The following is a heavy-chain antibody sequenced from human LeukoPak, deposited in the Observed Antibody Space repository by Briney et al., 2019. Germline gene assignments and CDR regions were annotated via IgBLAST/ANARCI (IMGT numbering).Heavy chain of an antibody. V-gene: IGHV6-1*01. J-gene: IGHJ6*02. CDR3: ARGRMNYYAMDI. CDR2: TFYASSASWWIT. CDR1: GDTVSNNGAA. Sequence: SQTLSLTCAISGDTVSNNGAAWNCLRQSPSRGLEWLRRTFYASSASWWITDYAVSVRSRIATNPDTSKNQFSLQLNSVTPDDAAVYYCARGRMNYYAMDIWGQGTTVTVSS.